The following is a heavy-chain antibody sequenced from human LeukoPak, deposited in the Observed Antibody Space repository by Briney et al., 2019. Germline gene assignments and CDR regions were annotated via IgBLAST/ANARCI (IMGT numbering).Heavy chain of an antibody. V-gene: IGHV1-2*02. J-gene: IGHJ6*03. CDR2: INPNSGGT. CDR1: GYTFTGYY. D-gene: IGHD3-22*01. CDR3: ARNLYYYDSSGYAMDV. Sequence: ASVKVSCKASGYTFTGYYMHWVRQAPGHGLEWMGWINPNSGGTNYAQKLQGRVTMTRTTSISTAHMALSRLRSDDTAVYYCARNLYYYDSSGYAMDVWGKGTTVTVSS.